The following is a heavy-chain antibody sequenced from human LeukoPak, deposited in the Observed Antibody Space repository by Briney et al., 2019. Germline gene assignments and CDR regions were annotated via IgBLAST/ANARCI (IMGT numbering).Heavy chain of an antibody. CDR2: ISGSGGST. J-gene: IGHJ4*02. Sequence: GGSLRLSCAASGFTFDDYGMSWVRQAPGKGLEWVSAISGSGGSTYYADSVKGRFTISRDNSKNTLYLQMNSLRAEDTAVYYCAKDESGSYYVGFDYWGQGTLVTVSS. CDR3: AKDESGSYYVGFDY. CDR1: GFTFDDYG. D-gene: IGHD1-26*01. V-gene: IGHV3-23*01.